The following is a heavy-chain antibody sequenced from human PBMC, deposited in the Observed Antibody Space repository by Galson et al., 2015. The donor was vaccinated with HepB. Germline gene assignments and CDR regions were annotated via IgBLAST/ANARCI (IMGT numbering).Heavy chain of an antibody. CDR1: GFTFSSYA. J-gene: IGHJ4*02. CDR3: AKDSTLLWFESSFEY. CDR2: ISGSGRTT. D-gene: IGHD3-10*01. Sequence: LRLSCAASGFTFSSYAMRWVRQAPGKGLEWVSGISGSGRTTYYADSVKGRFTISRDNSKDTLYLQMNSLRAEDTAIYFCAKDSTLLWFESSFEYWGQGTVVTVSS. V-gene: IGHV3-23*01.